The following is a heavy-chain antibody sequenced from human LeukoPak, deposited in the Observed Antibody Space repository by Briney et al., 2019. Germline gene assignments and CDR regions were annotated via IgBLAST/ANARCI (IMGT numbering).Heavy chain of an antibody. D-gene: IGHD6-19*01. J-gene: IGHJ4*02. Sequence: ASVKVSCRTSGYDFSTYGITWVRQAPGQGLEYMGWIRPSNGNRNYAQKVQDRVTLTTDTSTSTVYMELRSLRSDDTAVYYCARAFSASKSCDYWGQGTLVTVSS. V-gene: IGHV1-18*01. CDR3: ARAFSASKSCDY. CDR2: IRPSNGNR. CDR1: GYDFSTYG.